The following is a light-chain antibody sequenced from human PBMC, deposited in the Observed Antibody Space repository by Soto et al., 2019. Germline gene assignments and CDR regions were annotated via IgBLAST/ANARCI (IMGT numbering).Light chain of an antibody. CDR3: CSYAGGYILYV. CDR1: RSDVGAYNY. V-gene: IGLV2-14*01. Sequence: QSVLTQPASVSGSPGQSIAISCTGTRSDVGAYNYVSWYQQHPGKAPKLMISEVTNRPSGVSDRFSGSKSGNTASLTISGLQAEDEADYYCCSYAGGYILYVFGTGTKVTVL. CDR2: EVT. J-gene: IGLJ1*01.